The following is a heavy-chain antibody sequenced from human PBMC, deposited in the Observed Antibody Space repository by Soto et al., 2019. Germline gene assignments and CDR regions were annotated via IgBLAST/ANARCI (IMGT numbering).Heavy chain of an antibody. D-gene: IGHD3-3*01. CDR1: GGSISSSSYY. V-gene: IGHV4-39*01. Sequence: SETLSLTCTVSGGSISSSSYYWGWIRQPPGKGLEWIGSIYYSGSTYYNPSLKSRVTISVDTSKNQFSLKLSSVTAADTAVYYCARRGNDFWSGYYTFDYWGQGTLVTVSS. CDR2: IYYSGST. CDR3: ARRGNDFWSGYYTFDY. J-gene: IGHJ4*02.